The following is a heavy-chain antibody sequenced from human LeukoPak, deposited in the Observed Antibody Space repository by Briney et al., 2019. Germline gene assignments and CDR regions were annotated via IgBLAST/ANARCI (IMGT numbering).Heavy chain of an antibody. Sequence: PGGSLRLSCAASGFTFSNYAIHWVRQAPGKGLEWVAVISYDGSNKYSADSVRGRFTISRDNSKNTLYLQMNSLRAEDTAVYYCARGGTWINNSSDVWGQGTMVTVSS. CDR2: ISYDGSNK. V-gene: IGHV3-30-3*01. CDR3: ARGGTWINNSSDV. CDR1: GFTFSNYA. J-gene: IGHJ3*01. D-gene: IGHD3-16*01.